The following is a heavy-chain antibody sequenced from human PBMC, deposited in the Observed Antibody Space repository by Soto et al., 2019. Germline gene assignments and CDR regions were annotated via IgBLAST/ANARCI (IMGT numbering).Heavy chain of an antibody. D-gene: IGHD4-17*01. CDR1: GIIFSSYA. CDR2: ISYDGSNK. J-gene: IGHJ2*01. CDR3: XXXXYGXHXWXXDL. V-gene: IGHV3-30-3*01. Sequence: ESGGGVVXPGTSLRLSCXASGIIFSSYAMHWVRQAPGKGLEWVAIISYDGSNKYYSDSVKGRFTISRDXXXXXXXXXXXXXXXXXXXXXXXXXXXYGXHXWXXDLWXRGXLV.